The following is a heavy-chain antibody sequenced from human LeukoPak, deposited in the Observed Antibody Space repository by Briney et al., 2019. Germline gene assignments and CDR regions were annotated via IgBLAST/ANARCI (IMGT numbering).Heavy chain of an antibody. CDR3: ARGGGTTVVGYFDY. CDR2: IYYSGST. V-gene: IGHV4-39*01. Sequence: SETLSLTCTVSGGSISSSTYYWGWIRQPPGKGLEWIGSIYYSGSTYYNPSLKSLVTISVDTSKNQFSLKLSSVTAADTAVYYCARGGGTTVVGYFDYWGQGTLVTVSS. J-gene: IGHJ4*02. D-gene: IGHD1-7*01. CDR1: GGSISSSTYY.